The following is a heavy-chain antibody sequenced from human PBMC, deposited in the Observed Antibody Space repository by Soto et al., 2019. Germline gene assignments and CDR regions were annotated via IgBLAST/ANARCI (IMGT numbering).Heavy chain of an antibody. J-gene: IGHJ4*02. CDR1: GGTFSSYA. V-gene: IGHV1-69*01. D-gene: IGHD3-22*01. CDR3: ARAGYYYDSSGYYFAY. CDR2: IIPIFGTA. Sequence: QVQLVQSGAEVKKPGSSVKVSCKASGGTFSSYAISWVRQAPGQGLEWMGGIIPIFGTANYAQKFQGRVKITADESTSTASMELSNLRSEDTAVYYCARAGYYYDSSGYYFAYGGTGKLVTVSS.